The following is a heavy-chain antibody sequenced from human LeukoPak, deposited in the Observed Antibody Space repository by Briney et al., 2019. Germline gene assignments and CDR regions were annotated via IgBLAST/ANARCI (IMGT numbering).Heavy chain of an antibody. V-gene: IGHV3-64*02. D-gene: IGHD5-18*01. CDR1: GFTFSSYA. CDR2: IGGNGDTS. J-gene: IGHJ4*02. CDR3: ATRHEYSYPY. Sequence: GGSLRLSCAASGFTFSSYAMHWVRQAPGKGLEYVSAIGGNGDTSYYADSVKGRFTISRDNSKNTVYLQLGSLRTEDMAVYYCATRHEYSYPYWGQGTLVTVSS.